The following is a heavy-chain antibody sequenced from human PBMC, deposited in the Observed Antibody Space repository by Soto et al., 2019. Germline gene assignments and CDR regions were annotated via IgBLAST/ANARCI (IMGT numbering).Heavy chain of an antibody. CDR3: ARDVHQLPAIDDAFDI. Sequence: ASVKVSCKASGYTFTSYGISWVRQAPGQGLEWMGWISAYNGNTNYAQKLQGRVTMTTDTSTSTAYMELRSLRSDDTAVYYCARDVHQLPAIDDAFDIWGQGTMVTVSS. J-gene: IGHJ3*02. V-gene: IGHV1-18*01. CDR2: ISAYNGNT. CDR1: GYTFTSYG. D-gene: IGHD1-1*01.